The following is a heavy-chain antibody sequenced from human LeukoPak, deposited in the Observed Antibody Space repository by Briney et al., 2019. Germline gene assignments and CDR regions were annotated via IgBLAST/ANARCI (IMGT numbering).Heavy chain of an antibody. D-gene: IGHD3-9*01. CDR2: IVVGSGNT. CDR3: ARPRRRYFDWSDAFDI. CDR1: GFTFTSSA. J-gene: IGHJ3*02. Sequence: GASVKVSCKASGFTFTSSAMQWVRQARGQRLEWIGWIVVGSGNTNYAQKFQERVTITRDMSTSTAYMELRSLRSDDTAVYYCARPRRRYFDWSDAFDIWGQGTMVTVSS. V-gene: IGHV1-58*02.